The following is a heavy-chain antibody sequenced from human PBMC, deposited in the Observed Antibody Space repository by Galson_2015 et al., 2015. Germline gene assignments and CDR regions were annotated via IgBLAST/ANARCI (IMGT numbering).Heavy chain of an antibody. J-gene: IGHJ3*02. D-gene: IGHD3-10*01. CDR3: ARDDPRGAFDI. Sequence: SLRLSCAASGFTFSDYYMSWVRQAPGKGLEWVSYISSSSSYTNYADSVKGRFTISRDNAKNSLYLQMNSLRAEDTAVYYCARDDPRGAFDIWGQGTMVTVSS. CDR2: ISSSSSYT. V-gene: IGHV3-11*05. CDR1: GFTFSDYY.